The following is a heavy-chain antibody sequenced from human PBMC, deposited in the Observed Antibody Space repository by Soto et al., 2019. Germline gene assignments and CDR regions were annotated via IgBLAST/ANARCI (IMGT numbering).Heavy chain of an antibody. D-gene: IGHD3-10*01. Sequence: NPSETLSLTCTVSGGSISSYYWSWIRQPPGKGLEWIGYIYYSGSTNYNPSLKSRVTISVDTSKNQFSLKLSSVTAADTAVYYCAREINHHLWFGSRTGDYYFDYWGQGTLVTVSS. J-gene: IGHJ4*02. CDR1: GGSISSYY. V-gene: IGHV4-59*01. CDR3: AREINHHLWFGSRTGDYYFDY. CDR2: IYYSGST.